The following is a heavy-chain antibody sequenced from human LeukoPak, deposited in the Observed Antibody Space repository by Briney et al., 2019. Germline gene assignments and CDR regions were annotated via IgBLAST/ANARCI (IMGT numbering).Heavy chain of an antibody. CDR3: ARDPPAVLLDTYG. Sequence: GGSLTLSCTASGFIVTNNYIIWVRQAPGKGLEWVSLVYSGGSTYYADSVKGRFTISRDNSKNMVYLQMNSLRAEDTAMYYCARDPPAVLLDTYGWGQGTLVTVSS. D-gene: IGHD2/OR15-2a*01. CDR2: VYSGGST. V-gene: IGHV3-66*01. J-gene: IGHJ4*02. CDR1: GFIVTNNY.